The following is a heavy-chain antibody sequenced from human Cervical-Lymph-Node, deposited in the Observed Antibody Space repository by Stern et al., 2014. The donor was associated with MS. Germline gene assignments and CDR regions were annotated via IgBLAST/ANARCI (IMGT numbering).Heavy chain of an antibody. CDR2: IKPRTNGGTT. J-gene: IGHJ5*02. CDR3: TTDEVANFAH. Sequence: EVQLVESGGGLVKPGGSLRLSCAASGFIFRKDWMTWVRQAPGKGLEWVGHIKPRTNGGTTNYSTPVQGRFTISRDDSKNILFLHMNSLRTEDTALYYCTTDEVANFAHWGRGTLVTVSS. CDR1: GFIFRKDW. V-gene: IGHV3-15*01.